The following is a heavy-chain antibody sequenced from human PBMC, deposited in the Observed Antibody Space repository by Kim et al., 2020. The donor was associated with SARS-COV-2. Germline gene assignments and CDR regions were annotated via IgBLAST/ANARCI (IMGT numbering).Heavy chain of an antibody. V-gene: IGHV1-69*13. CDR3: AREGEGDYYDGWSYFDY. J-gene: IGHJ4*02. CDR2: IIPIFGTA. CDR1: GGTFSSYA. Sequence: SVKVSCKASGGTFSSYAISWVRQAPGQGLEWMGGIIPIFGTANYAQKFQGRVTITADESTSTAYMELSSLRSEDTAVYYCAREGEGDYYDGWSYFDYWGQGTLLTVSS. D-gene: IGHD3-22*01.